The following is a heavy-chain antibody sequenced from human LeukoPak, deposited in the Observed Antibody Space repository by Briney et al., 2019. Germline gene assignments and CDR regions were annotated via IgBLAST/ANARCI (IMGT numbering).Heavy chain of an antibody. V-gene: IGHV4-4*07. CDR2: IYSSENT. CDR3: ARVPITPLKGMDV. CDR1: GDSISSYY. J-gene: IGHJ6*02. D-gene: IGHD4-23*01. Sequence: KPSETLSLTCSVSGDSISSYYWNWIRQPAGKGLEWIGRIYSSENTNYNPSLKSRVTMSVDTSKNQFSLKLSSVTAADTAVYYCARVPITPLKGMDVWGQGTTVTVSS.